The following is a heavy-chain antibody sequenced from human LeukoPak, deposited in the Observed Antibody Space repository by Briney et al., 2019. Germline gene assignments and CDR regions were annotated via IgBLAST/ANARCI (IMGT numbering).Heavy chain of an antibody. V-gene: IGHV3-30*02. CDR1: GFTFSSYG. CDR2: IRYDGSNK. D-gene: IGHD1-26*01. CDR3: ANGPKGGSYYDAFDI. Sequence: GGSLRLSCAASGFTFSSYGMHWVRQAPGKGLEWVAFIRYDGSNKYYADSVKGRFTISRDNSKNTLYLQMNSLRAEDTAVYYCANGPKGGSYYDAFDIWGQGTMVTVSS. J-gene: IGHJ3*02.